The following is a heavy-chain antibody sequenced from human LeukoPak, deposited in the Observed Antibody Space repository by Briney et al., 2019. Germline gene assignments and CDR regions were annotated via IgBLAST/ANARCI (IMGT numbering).Heavy chain of an antibody. CDR2: IKEDGSEK. V-gene: IGHV3-7*01. CDR3: ARDKGVVGTLAP. J-gene: IGHJ5*02. D-gene: IGHD2-21*01. Sequence: GGSLRLSCAASGFMFSSYWMSWVRQAPEKGLEWVANIKEDGSEKYFVDSVKGRFTISRDNAKNSLYLQMNSLRAEDTAIYYCARDKGVVGTLAPWGQGTLVTVSS. CDR1: GFMFSSYW.